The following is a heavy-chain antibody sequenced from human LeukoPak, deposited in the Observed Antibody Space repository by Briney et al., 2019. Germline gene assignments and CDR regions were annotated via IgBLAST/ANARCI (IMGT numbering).Heavy chain of an antibody. CDR3: SRVPGDFDSCGYYHYRDPGCFDY. Sequence: ASLKVSCKASGYTFTSYGISWVRQAPGPGLEWMGCISAYNGNTNYAPKLQGRVTITTDTSTSTAYMELRSLRSDDTAVYYFSRVPGDFDSCGYYHYRDPGCFDYWGQGTLVTVSS. CDR1: GYTFTSYG. J-gene: IGHJ4*02. CDR2: ISAYNGNT. V-gene: IGHV1-18*01. D-gene: IGHD3-22*01.